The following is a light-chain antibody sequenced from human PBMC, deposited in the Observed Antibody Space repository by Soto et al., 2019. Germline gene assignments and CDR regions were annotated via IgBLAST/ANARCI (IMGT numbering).Light chain of an antibody. V-gene: IGLV1-40*01. CDR3: QSYDNSLSGSWV. Sequence: QSVLTQPPSVSGAPGQRVTISCTGSSSNIGAGFDVHWYHQIAGTAPKLLIYGNSNRPSGVPDRFSGSKSGTSASLAINGLQPEDEAHYYCQSYDNSLSGSWVFGGGPKLTVL. CDR1: SSNIGAGFD. J-gene: IGLJ3*02. CDR2: GNS.